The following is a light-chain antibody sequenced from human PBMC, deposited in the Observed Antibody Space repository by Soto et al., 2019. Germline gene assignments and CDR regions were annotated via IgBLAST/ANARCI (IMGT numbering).Light chain of an antibody. J-gene: IGKJ1*01. Sequence: IVMTQSPATLSVSPGERATLSCRASQSVGTKLAWYQQTRGQAPRLLVYGASTRATGIPARFSGSGSGTEFTLTISSLQSEDFAVYYCQQYNNWPPWTFGQGTKVDIK. CDR1: QSVGTK. V-gene: IGKV3-15*01. CDR3: QQYNNWPPWT. CDR2: GAS.